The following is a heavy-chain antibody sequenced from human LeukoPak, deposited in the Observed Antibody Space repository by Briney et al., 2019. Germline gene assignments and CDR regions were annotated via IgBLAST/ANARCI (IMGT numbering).Heavy chain of an antibody. J-gene: IGHJ6*02. V-gene: IGHV3-7*01. Sequence: GGSLRLSCAASGFTFSAYWMSWVRQAPGKGLEWVANIKQDGSDKFYADSMKGRFTISRDNAKNSVYLQMDSLRVEDTAVYYCTRDYRGKDVWGRGTTDTVSS. D-gene: IGHD3-16*02. CDR3: TRDYRGKDV. CDR1: GFTFSAYW. CDR2: IKQDGSDK.